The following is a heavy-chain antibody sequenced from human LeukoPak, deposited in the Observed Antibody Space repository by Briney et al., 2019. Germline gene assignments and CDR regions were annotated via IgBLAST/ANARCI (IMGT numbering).Heavy chain of an antibody. J-gene: IGHJ4*02. D-gene: IGHD2-15*01. Sequence: PSETLSLTCTVSGGSISGYYWSWIRQPPGKGLEWIGNIYYSGSTNYTPSLKSRVTMSVDTSKNQCSLRPSSVTAADTAVYYCARRVAGRSGLDYWGQGTLVTVSS. CDR1: GGSISGYY. CDR3: ARRVAGRSGLDY. V-gene: IGHV4-59*08. CDR2: IYYSGST.